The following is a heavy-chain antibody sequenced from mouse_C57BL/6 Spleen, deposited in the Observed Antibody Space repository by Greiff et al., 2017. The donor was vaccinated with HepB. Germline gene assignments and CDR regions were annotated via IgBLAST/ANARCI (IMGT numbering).Heavy chain of an antibody. V-gene: IGHV1-66*01. CDR3: ARGSNYVPYAMDY. J-gene: IGHJ4*01. CDR1: GYSFTSYY. CDR2: IYPGSGNT. Sequence: QVQLKQSGPELVKPGASVKISCKASGYSFTSYYIHWVKQRPGQGLEWIGWIYPGSGNTKYNEKFKGKATLTADTSSSTAYMQLSSLTSEDSAVYYCARGSNYVPYAMDYWGQGTSVTVSS. D-gene: IGHD2-5*01.